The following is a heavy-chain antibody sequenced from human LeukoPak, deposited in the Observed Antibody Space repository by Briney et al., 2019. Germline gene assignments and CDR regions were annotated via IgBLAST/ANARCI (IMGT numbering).Heavy chain of an antibody. CDR3: ARSIYYGSMHYGMDV. V-gene: IGHV4-4*02. J-gene: IGHJ6*02. CDR1: GGSISSSNW. Sequence: SGTLSLTCAVSGGSISSSNWWSWVRQPPGKGLEWIGEIYRSGSTNYNPSLKSRVTISVDKSKNQFSLKLSSVTAADTAVYYCARSIYYGSMHYGMDVWGQGTTVTVSS. CDR2: IYRSGST. D-gene: IGHD3-10*01.